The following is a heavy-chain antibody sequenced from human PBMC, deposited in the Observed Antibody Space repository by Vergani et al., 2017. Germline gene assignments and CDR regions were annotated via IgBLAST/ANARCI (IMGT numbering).Heavy chain of an antibody. D-gene: IGHD2-21*01. J-gene: IGHJ5*02. CDR2: LNPTTGHT. CDR1: GYIFKNYY. CDR3: AISIGYCACATCRAYYFGH. V-gene: IGHV1-46*02. Sequence: VQLVQSGAEVRKPGASVTVSCTASGYIFKNYYIHWLRQAPGQAFEWMGILNPTTGHTTSAQKFMGRVDMTRDPSTDTSTRTVQMTLSSLRSEDTAVYYCAISIGYCACATCRAYYFGHLGQGTRVTVSS.